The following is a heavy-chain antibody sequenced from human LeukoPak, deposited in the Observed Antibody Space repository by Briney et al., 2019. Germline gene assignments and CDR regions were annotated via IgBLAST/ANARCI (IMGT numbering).Heavy chain of an antibody. Sequence: SETLSLTCAVYGGSFSGYYWSWIRQPPGKGLEWVGEINHSGSTNYNPSLKSRVTISVDTFKNQFSLKLSSVTAADTAVYYCASLYSNPSSYWGQGTLVTVSS. CDR2: INHSGST. CDR1: GGSFSGYY. V-gene: IGHV4-34*01. D-gene: IGHD4-11*01. J-gene: IGHJ4*02. CDR3: ASLYSNPSSY.